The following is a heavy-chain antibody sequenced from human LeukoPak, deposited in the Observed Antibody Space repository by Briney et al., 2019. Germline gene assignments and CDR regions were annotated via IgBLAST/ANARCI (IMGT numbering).Heavy chain of an antibody. CDR1: GFTFSSYA. Sequence: GGSLRLSCAASGFTFSSYAMSWVRQAPGKGLEWVSAISGSGGSTYYADSVKGRFTISRDNSKNTLYLQMNSLRAEDTAVYYCAKVGVRDILTGYTPHWFDYWGQGTLGTVSS. V-gene: IGHV3-23*01. D-gene: IGHD3-9*01. CDR3: AKVGVRDILTGYTPHWFDY. CDR2: ISGSGGST. J-gene: IGHJ4*02.